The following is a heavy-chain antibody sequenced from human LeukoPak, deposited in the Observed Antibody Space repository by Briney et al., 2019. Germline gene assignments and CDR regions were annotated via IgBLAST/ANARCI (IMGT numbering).Heavy chain of an antibody. CDR1: GFTFRNYA. V-gene: IGHV3-23*01. CDR3: AKDQRKYSSGWSPSGGWYFDL. CDR2: SSANGGSATYT. J-gene: IGHJ2*01. Sequence: GGSLRLSCAASGFTFRNYALSWVRQAPGKGLEWVSTSSANGGSATYTYYADSVKGRFTISRDDSRDTVSLQTNSLRADDTAVYYCAKDQRKYSSGWSPSGGWYFDLWGRGALVTVSS. D-gene: IGHD6-19*01.